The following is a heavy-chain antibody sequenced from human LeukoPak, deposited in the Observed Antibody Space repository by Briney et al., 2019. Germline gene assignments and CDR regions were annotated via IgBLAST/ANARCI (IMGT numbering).Heavy chain of an antibody. J-gene: IGHJ4*02. CDR1: GDYISNSNYY. CDR2: IYYTGRT. D-gene: IGHD3-22*01. CDR3: VRLYYYDASGPPL. V-gene: IGHV4-39*01. Sequence: SETLSLICSISGDYISNSNYYWGWIRQPPGKGLEWIGNIYYTGRTYYNPSLKSRVSTSIDTSKNEFSLKLSSVTAADTAVYYCVRLYYYDASGPPLWGQGTLVIVSS.